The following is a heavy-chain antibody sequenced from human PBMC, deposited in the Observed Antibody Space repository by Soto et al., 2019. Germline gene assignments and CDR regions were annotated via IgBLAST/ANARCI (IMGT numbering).Heavy chain of an antibody. J-gene: IGHJ3*02. CDR3: ASEDDRDAARGFDI. CDR2: INPSAGST. D-gene: IGHD6-6*01. V-gene: IGHV1-46*01. Sequence: ASVKVSCKAFGYTFTTYYVHWVRQAPGQGLEWMGMINPSAGSTSYAQKFQGRVTMTRDTSTTTVYMELSSLRSEDTAAYYCASEDDRDAARGFDIWGQGTMVTVSS. CDR1: GYTFTTYY.